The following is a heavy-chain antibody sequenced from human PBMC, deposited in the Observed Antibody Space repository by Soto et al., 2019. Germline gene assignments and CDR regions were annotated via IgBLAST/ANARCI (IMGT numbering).Heavy chain of an antibody. D-gene: IGHD6-19*01. CDR2: INAGNGNT. CDR1: GYTFTSYA. Sequence: ASVKVSCKASGYTFTSYAMHWVRQAPGQRLEWMGWINAGNGNTKYSQKFQGRVTITRGTSASTAYMELSSLRSEDTAVYYCARGPWLLRYYFDYWGQGTLVTVSS. V-gene: IGHV1-3*01. CDR3: ARGPWLLRYYFDY. J-gene: IGHJ4*02.